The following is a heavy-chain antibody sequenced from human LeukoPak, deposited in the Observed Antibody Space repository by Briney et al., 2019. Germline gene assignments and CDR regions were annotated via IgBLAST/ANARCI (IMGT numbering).Heavy chain of an antibody. CDR1: GFTFSSYD. J-gene: IGHJ5*02. Sequence: GGSLRLSCAAPGFTFSSYDMHWVRQATGKGLEWVSAIGTAGDTYYPGSVKGRFTISRENAKNSLYLQMNSLRAGDTAVYYCARGGAAGTTYNWFDPWGQGTLVTVSS. CDR3: ARGGAAGTTYNWFDP. CDR2: IGTAGDT. V-gene: IGHV3-13*01. D-gene: IGHD6-13*01.